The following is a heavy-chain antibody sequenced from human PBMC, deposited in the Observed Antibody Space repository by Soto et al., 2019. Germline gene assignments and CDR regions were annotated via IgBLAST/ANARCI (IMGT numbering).Heavy chain of an antibody. Sequence: QVQLVQSGAEVKKPGASVKVSCKASGYTFTSYDINWVRQATGQGLEWMGWMNPNSGNTGYAQKFQGRVTMTRNTSISTAYMELSSLRSEDTAVYYCARGLTKYNRNELGDWFDPWGQGTLVTVSS. CDR1: GYTFTSYD. D-gene: IGHD1-20*01. CDR2: MNPNSGNT. J-gene: IGHJ5*02. V-gene: IGHV1-8*01. CDR3: ARGLTKYNRNELGDWFDP.